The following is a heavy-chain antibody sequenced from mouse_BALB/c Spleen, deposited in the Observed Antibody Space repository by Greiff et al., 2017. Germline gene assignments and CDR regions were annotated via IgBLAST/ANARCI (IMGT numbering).Heavy chain of an antibody. CDR2: IYPGDGDT. Sequence: QVQLKESGPELVKPGASVKISCKASGYAFSSSWMNWVKQRPGQGLEWIGRIYPGDGDTNYNGKFKGKATLTADKSSSTAYMQLSSLTSVDSAVYFCAREGAYYGNWGYWGQGTTRTVSS. J-gene: IGHJ2*01. V-gene: IGHV1-82*01. CDR3: AREGAYYGNWGY. D-gene: IGHD2-10*01. CDR1: GYAFSSSW.